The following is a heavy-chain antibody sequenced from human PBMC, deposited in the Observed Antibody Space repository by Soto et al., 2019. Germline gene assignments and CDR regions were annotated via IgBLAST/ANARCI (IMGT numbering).Heavy chain of an antibody. D-gene: IGHD3-10*01. Sequence: GGSLRLSCAASGFTFSSYWMHWVRQAPGKGLVWVSRINSDGSSTSYADSVKGRFTISRDNAKNTLYLQMNSLRAEDTAVYYCAREGRGRDYGSVSYTYYYYYMDVWGKGTTVTVSS. V-gene: IGHV3-74*01. J-gene: IGHJ6*03. CDR3: AREGRGRDYGSVSYTYYYYYMDV. CDR1: GFTFSSYW. CDR2: INSDGSST.